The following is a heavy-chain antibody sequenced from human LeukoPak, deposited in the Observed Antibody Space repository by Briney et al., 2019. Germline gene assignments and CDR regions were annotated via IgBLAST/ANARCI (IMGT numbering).Heavy chain of an antibody. CDR3: ARALGYYSNYPYYYYYMDV. CDR2: IYTSGST. V-gene: IGHV4-4*07. D-gene: IGHD4-11*01. CDR1: GDSITDYY. Sequence: SETLSLTCNVSGDSITDYYWSWIRQPAGKGLEWIGRIYTSGSTNYNPSLKSRVTMSVDTSKNQFSLKLSSVTAADTAVYYCARALGYYSNYPYYYYYMDVWGKGTTVTVSS. J-gene: IGHJ6*03.